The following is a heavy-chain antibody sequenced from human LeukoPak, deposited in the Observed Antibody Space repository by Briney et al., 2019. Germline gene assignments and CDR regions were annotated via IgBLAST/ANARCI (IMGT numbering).Heavy chain of an antibody. J-gene: IGHJ4*02. CDR2: ISRSRSYI. CDR3: ARDRVSMIRGVTALDY. V-gene: IGHV3-21*01. D-gene: IGHD3-10*01. Sequence: GGSLRLSCAASGFTFSSYGMNWVRQAPGEGLEWGSSISRSRSYIYYAYSVKGRFTISRDNAKNSLYLQMNSLRAEDTAVYYCARDRVSMIRGVTALDYWGQGTLVTVSS. CDR1: GFTFSSYG.